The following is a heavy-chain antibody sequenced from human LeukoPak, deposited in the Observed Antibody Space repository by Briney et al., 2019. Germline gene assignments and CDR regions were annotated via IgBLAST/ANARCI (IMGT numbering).Heavy chain of an antibody. Sequence: PSETLSLTCAVSDYSISSGYYWGWIRQPPGKGLEWIGSIYHSGSTYYNPSLKSRVTISVDTSKNQFSLKLSSVTAADTAVYYCASGAVVVPAAPPPYYFDYWGQGTLVTVSS. CDR1: DYSISSGYY. J-gene: IGHJ4*02. V-gene: IGHV4-38-2*01. CDR3: ASGAVVVPAAPPPYYFDY. D-gene: IGHD2-2*01. CDR2: IYHSGST.